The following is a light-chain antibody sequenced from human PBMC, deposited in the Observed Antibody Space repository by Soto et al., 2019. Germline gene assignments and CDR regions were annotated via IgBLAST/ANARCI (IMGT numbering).Light chain of an antibody. V-gene: IGLV2-14*01. Sequence: QSALPQPASVSGSPGQSITISCTGTSSDVGDYDYVSWYQHHPGKAPKLMIYEVSNRPSGVSNRFSASKSGNTASLTISGLQTEDEADYYCSSYTSSSTLLFGTGTKVTVL. CDR1: SSDVGDYDY. J-gene: IGLJ1*01. CDR2: EVS. CDR3: SSYTSSSTLL.